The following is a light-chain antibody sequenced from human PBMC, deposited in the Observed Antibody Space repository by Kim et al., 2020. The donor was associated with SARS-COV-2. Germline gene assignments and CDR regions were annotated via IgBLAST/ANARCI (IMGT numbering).Light chain of an antibody. CDR1: QSVSGN. V-gene: IGKV3-15*01. Sequence: VSPGERVILSCRASQSVSGNLAWYKVKPGQAPRLLIYDASTRATGIPARFSGSGSGTDFTLTISSLQSEDFALYYCQQYDNWPPYTLGQGTKLEI. CDR2: DAS. CDR3: QQYDNWPPYT. J-gene: IGKJ2*01.